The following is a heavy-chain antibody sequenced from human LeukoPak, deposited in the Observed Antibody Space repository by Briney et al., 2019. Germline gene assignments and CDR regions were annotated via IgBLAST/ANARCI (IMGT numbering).Heavy chain of an antibody. J-gene: IGHJ4*02. CDR3: ARGVTLYSSSWVYFDY. CDR1: GFTVSSNY. D-gene: IGHD6-13*01. CDR2: IYSGGST. Sequence: PGGSLRLSCAASGFTVSSNYMSWVRQAPGKGLEWVSVIYSGGSTYYADSVKGRFTISRDNSKNTLYLQMNSLRAEDTAVCYCARGVTLYSSSWVYFDYWGQGTLVTVSS. V-gene: IGHV3-66*02.